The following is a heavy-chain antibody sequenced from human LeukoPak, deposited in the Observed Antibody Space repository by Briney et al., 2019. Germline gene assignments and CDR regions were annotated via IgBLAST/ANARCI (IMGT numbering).Heavy chain of an antibody. J-gene: IGHJ5*02. CDR1: GYTFTVYY. Sequence: ASVKVSCKASGYTFTVYYMHWVRQAPGQGLEWMGWINTNTGNPTYAQGFTGRFVFSLDTSVSTAYLQISSLKAEDTAVYYCAREGGHIAAAGTFWFDPWGQGTLVTVSS. D-gene: IGHD6-13*01. CDR2: INTNTGNP. CDR3: AREGGHIAAAGTFWFDP. V-gene: IGHV7-4-1*02.